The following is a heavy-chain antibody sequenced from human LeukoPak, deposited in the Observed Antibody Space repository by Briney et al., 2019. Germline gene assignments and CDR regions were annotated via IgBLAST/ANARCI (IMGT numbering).Heavy chain of an antibody. CDR3: ARASTRRNPSEAYYFDY. V-gene: IGHV3-48*01. J-gene: IGHJ4*02. CDR2: ISSSSSTI. D-gene: IGHD1-14*01. CDR1: GFTFSSYS. Sequence: GGPLRLSCAASGFTFSSYSMNWVRQAPGKGLEWVSYISSSSSTIYYADSVKGRFTISRDNAKNSLYLQMNSLRAEDMAVYYCARASTRRNPSEAYYFDYWGQGTLVTVSS.